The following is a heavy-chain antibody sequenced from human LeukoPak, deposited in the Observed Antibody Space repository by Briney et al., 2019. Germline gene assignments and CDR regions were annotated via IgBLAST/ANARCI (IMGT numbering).Heavy chain of an antibody. D-gene: IGHD3-22*01. V-gene: IGHV3-30*04. CDR2: ISYDGSNK. J-gene: IGHJ4*02. CDR3: AKQDEKREVVPPFDY. Sequence: SGGSLRLSCAASGFTFSSYAMHWVRQAPGKGLEWVAVISYDGSNKYYADSVKGRFTISRDNSKNTLYLQMNSLRAEDTAVYYCAKQDEKREVVPPFDYWGQGTLVTVSS. CDR1: GFTFSSYA.